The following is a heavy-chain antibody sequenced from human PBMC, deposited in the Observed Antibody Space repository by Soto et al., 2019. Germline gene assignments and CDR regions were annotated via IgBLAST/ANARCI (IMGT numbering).Heavy chain of an antibody. CDR1: GLTFCNYY. D-gene: IGHD3-9*01. Sequence: GGSLRLSCAASGLTFCNYYMGWIRQAPGKGLEWVSYISSSSSYTNYADSVKGRFTISRDNAKNSLYLQMNSLRAEDTAVYYCARVHTGRGYLTGSHVWGQGTTVTVSS. CDR2: ISSSSSYT. J-gene: IGHJ6*02. V-gene: IGHV3-11*05. CDR3: ARVHTGRGYLTGSHV.